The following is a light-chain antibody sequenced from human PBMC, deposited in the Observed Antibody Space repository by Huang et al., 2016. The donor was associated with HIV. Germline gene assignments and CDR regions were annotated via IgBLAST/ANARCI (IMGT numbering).Light chain of an antibody. CDR1: QSIGNW. CDR2: KSS. J-gene: IGKJ1*01. CDR3: QQYNSYSGK. V-gene: IGKV1-5*03. Sequence: DIQMTQSPSALSAAVGDRVTITGRASQSIGNWLAWYQPKPGKPPKLLIYKSSTLQGGVPSRVGGGGSGTDFTLTISSLQPDDFATYFCQQYNSYSGKFGQGTKVE.